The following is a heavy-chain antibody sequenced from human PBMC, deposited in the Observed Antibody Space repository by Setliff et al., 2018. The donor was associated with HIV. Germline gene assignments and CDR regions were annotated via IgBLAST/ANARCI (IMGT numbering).Heavy chain of an antibody. CDR1: GFTFSRYW. D-gene: IGHD6-19*01. V-gene: IGHV3-7*03. CDR2: IKEDGSVT. J-gene: IGHJ4*02. Sequence: GGSLRLSCVASGFTFSRYWMSWVRQAPGKGLEFVANIKEDGSVTNYVDSVKGRFTISRDNAKNLVFLQMSSLRAEDTAACYCARDPGSSSFDYWGQGTPVTVSS. CDR3: ARDPGSSSFDY.